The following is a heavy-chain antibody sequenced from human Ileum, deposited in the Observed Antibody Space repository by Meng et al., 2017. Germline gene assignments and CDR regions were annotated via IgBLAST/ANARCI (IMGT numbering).Heavy chain of an antibody. J-gene: IGHJ5*02. D-gene: IGHD2-2*01. CDR3: AGQPTSSGAGYSWFDP. V-gene: IGHV4-39*01. Sequence: QLKLQESGPGLVKPTMTLSLTCIVSGGSVPSSSYDWCWIRQPPGKGLEWIGGITYTGNSYTTPSLKTRLTTSLDTSKNQFSLRLNSLTAADTAVYYCAGQPTSSGAGYSWFDPWGQGILVTVSS. CDR2: ITYTGNS. CDR1: GGSVPSSSYD.